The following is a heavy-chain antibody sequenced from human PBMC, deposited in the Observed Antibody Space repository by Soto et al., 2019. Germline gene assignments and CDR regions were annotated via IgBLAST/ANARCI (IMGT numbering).Heavy chain of an antibody. J-gene: IGHJ6*03. CDR3: ARVTTTEYSGYDYVTNYYYTDV. CDR1: GGSISSYY. CDR2: IYYSGST. V-gene: IGHV4-59*01. Sequence: SETLSLTCTVSGGSISSYYWSWIRQPPGKGLEWIGYIYYSGSTNYNPSLKSRVTISVDTSKNQFSLKLSSVTAADTAVYYCARVTTTEYSGYDYVTNYYYTDVWGKGTTVTVSS. D-gene: IGHD5-12*01.